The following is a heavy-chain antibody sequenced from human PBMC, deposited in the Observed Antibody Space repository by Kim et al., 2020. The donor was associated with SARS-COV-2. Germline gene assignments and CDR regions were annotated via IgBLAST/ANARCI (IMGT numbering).Heavy chain of an antibody. D-gene: IGHD2-15*01. V-gene: IGHV3-73*01. Sequence: SVKGRVTISRDESENTAYLQMNSLKAEDTAVYYCTSGYCSGGTCYPQFDPWGQGTLVTVSS. CDR3: TSGYCSGGTCYPQFDP. J-gene: IGHJ5*02.